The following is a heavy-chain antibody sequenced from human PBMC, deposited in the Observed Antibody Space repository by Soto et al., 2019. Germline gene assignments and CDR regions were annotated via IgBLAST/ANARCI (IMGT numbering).Heavy chain of an antibody. CDR3: AGTTSLQWYYMDV. CDR1: GDSLFTNGVA. V-gene: IGHV6-1*01. D-gene: IGHD1-7*01. J-gene: IGHJ6*03. CDR2: TYYRSKWSN. Sequence: SQTLSLTCAISGDSLFTNGVAWNWIRLSPSRGLEWLGRTYYRSKWSNDYAISLKSRITINPDTSKNQFSLQLTSVTPEDTAVYYCAGTTSLQWYYMDVWDKGTTVTVSS.